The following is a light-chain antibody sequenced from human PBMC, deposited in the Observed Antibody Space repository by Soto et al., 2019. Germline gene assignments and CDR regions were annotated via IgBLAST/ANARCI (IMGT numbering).Light chain of an antibody. Sequence: DIQMTPSPSSLSASVGDRVTITCRASQSISGYLNWYQQTPGRAPKLLIYKASTLKSGVPSRFSGSGSGTDFTLTISSLQPEDFATYYCQQSYSTLRTFGGGTKVDIK. J-gene: IGKJ4*01. CDR1: QSISGY. CDR2: KAS. V-gene: IGKV1-39*01. CDR3: QQSYSTLRT.